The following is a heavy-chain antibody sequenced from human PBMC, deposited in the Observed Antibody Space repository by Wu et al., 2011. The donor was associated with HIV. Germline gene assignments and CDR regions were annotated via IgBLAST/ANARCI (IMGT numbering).Heavy chain of an antibody. V-gene: IGHV5-51*01. CDR1: GYDLLLL. Sequence: LVQSGAELKKPGESLRISCKASGYDLLLLDRLGAPDARERPGVDGIIFPGDSDTRYSPSFRGQVTISADKSTSTAYLQWSSLKASDTAVYYCARGGNSNYFDPWGQGTLVIVSS. J-gene: IGHJ5*02. CDR3: ARGGNSNYFDP. D-gene: IGHD4-23*01. CDR2: IFPGDSDT.